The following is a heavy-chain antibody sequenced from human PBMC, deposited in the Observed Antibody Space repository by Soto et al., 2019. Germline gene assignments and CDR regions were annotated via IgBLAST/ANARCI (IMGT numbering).Heavy chain of an antibody. D-gene: IGHD3-16*01. CDR1: GSTFSNYG. CDR3: ARDGGSHGPSYFDS. CDR2: IWYDGSNK. J-gene: IGHJ4*02. V-gene: IGHV3-33*01. Sequence: VQLVESGGGVVQPGRSLRLSCAASGSTFSNYGMHWVRQAPGKGPEWVAVIWYDGSNKYYGESMKGRFSISRDNSKNTLYLDINSLRTEDTAVYYCARDGGSHGPSYFDSWGQGSLVIVSS.